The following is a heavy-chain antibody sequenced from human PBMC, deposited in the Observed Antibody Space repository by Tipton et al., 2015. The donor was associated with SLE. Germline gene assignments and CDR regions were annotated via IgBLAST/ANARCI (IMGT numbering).Heavy chain of an antibody. CDR1: GGSISSYY. D-gene: IGHD4-17*01. J-gene: IGHJ1*01. Sequence: LRLSCTVSGGSISSYYWSWIRQPPGKGLEWIGYIYYSGSTNYNPSLKSRVTISVDTSKNQFSLKLSSVTAADTAVYYCARVEGPTTATEYFQHWGQGTLVTVSS. CDR3: ARVEGPTTATEYFQH. CDR2: IYYSGST. V-gene: IGHV4-59*08.